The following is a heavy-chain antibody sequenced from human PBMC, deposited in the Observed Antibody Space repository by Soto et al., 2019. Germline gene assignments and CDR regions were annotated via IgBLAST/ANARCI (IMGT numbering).Heavy chain of an antibody. CDR3: ARDPHGYYNGVGPL. Sequence: GASVKVSCKASGYTFTRYDITWVRQATGQGLEWMGGIIPIFGTANYAQKFQGRVTITADESTSTAYMELSSLRSEDTAVYYCARDPHGYYNGVGPLWGQGTLVTVSS. CDR2: IIPIFGTA. V-gene: IGHV1-69*13. J-gene: IGHJ4*02. D-gene: IGHD3-9*01. CDR1: GYTFTRYD.